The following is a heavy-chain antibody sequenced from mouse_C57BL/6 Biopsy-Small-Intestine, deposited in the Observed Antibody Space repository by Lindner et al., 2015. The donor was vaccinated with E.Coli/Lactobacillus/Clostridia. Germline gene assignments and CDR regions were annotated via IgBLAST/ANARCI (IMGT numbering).Heavy chain of an antibody. CDR3: AREGETEI. Sequence: SVKVSCKTSGGTFWVRQAPGQGLEWVGKIIPISGPANYAQKFQGRVAISADESTKTVYMELRSLRPDDTAVYYCAREGETEIWGQGTQITVSS. CDR2: IIPISGPA. V-gene: IGHV1-53*01. CDR1: GGTF. J-gene: IGHJ4*01.